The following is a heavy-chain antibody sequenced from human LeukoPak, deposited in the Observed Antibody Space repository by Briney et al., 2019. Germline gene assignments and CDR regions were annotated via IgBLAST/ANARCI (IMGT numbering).Heavy chain of an antibody. D-gene: IGHD2-2*01. V-gene: IGHV2-5*01. CDR1: GGSISSYYW. CDR2: IYWNDDK. CDR3: AHSRGYCSSTSCYSKYTPFDY. J-gene: IGHJ4*02. Sequence: TLSLTCTVSGGSISSYYWSWIRQPPGKALEWLALIYWNDDKRYSPSLKSRLTITKDTSKNQVVLTMTNMDPVDTATYYCAHSRGYCSSTSCYSKYTPFDYWGQGTLVTVSS.